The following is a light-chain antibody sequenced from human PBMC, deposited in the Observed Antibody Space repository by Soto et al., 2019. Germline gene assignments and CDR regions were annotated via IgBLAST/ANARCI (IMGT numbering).Light chain of an antibody. CDR3: QQRSNWPPWT. CDR1: QSVSSY. J-gene: IGKJ1*01. CDR2: DAS. V-gene: IGKV3-11*01. Sequence: EIVLKQSPGALSLSTGERATLSCRASQSVSSYLAWYQHKPGQAPRLLIYDASNRATGIPARFSGSGSGTDFTLTISCLEPEDFAVYDCQQRSNWPPWTFCQGTKVDIK.